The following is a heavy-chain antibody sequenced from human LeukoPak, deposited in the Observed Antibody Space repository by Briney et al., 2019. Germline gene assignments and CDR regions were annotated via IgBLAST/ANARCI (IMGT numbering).Heavy chain of an antibody. J-gene: IGHJ4*02. CDR3: ARDMQPTGPSIYDSSGYPSYYFDY. V-gene: IGHV3-48*01. CDR1: GFTFSSYS. CDR2: ISSSSSTI. Sequence: SGGSLRLSCAASGFTFSSYSMNWVRQAPGKGLEWVSYISSSSSTIYYADSVKGRFTISRDNAKNSLYLQMNSLRAEDTAVYYCARDMQPTGPSIYDSSGYPSYYFDYWGQGTLVTVSS. D-gene: IGHD3-22*01.